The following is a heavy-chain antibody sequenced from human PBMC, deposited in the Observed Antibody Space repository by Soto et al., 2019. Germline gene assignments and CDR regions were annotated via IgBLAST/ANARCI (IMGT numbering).Heavy chain of an antibody. D-gene: IGHD1-26*01. Sequence: GESLKISCKGSGYSFTSYWIGWVRQMPGKGLEWMGIIYPGDSDTRYSPSFQGQVTISADKSISTAYLQWSSLKASDTAMYYCARLRAGELPPLHFDYWGQGTLVTVAS. CDR3: ARLRAGELPPLHFDY. CDR2: IYPGDSDT. CDR1: GYSFTSYW. J-gene: IGHJ4*02. V-gene: IGHV5-51*01.